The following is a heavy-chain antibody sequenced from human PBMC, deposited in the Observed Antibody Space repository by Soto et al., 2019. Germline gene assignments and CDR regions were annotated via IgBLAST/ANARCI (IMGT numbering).Heavy chain of an antibody. CDR1: GFAFAQYA. CDR2: LSWNSGNI. D-gene: IGHD3-3*01. CDR3: AKALGSSFLYNAEYFHY. V-gene: IGHV3-9*01. Sequence: EVQLVESGGGLVQPGRSLRLSCAASGFAFAQYAMHWVRQAPGKGLEWVSVLSWNSGNIGYADSVKGRFTISRDNAKNYLYLQRNSLRAEDTALYYCAKALGSSFLYNAEYFHYWGQGTLVTVSS. J-gene: IGHJ1*01.